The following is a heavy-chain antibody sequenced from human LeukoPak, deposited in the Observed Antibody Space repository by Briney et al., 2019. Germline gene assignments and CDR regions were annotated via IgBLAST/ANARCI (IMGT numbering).Heavy chain of an antibody. J-gene: IGHJ4*02. V-gene: IGHV1-69*05. CDR3: ARGDDFWSGLES. CDR1: GGTSRNYV. CDR2: IIPIFATP. D-gene: IGHD3-3*01. Sequence: SVRVPCKASGGTSRNYVISWVRQAPGQGLEWMGGIIPIFATPHYAQKFQGRVTITTDESTSTAYMELSTLRSEDTAVYYCARGDDFWSGLESWGQGSLVTVSS.